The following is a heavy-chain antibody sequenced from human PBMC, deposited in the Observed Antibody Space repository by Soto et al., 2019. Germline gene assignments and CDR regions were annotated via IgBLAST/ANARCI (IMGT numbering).Heavy chain of an antibody. CDR2: ISGSGGST. D-gene: IGHD6-19*01. J-gene: IGHJ4*02. CDR1: GFTFSSYA. V-gene: IGHV3-23*01. Sequence: GGSLRLSCAASGFTFSSYAMSWVRQAPGKGLEWVSAISGSGGSTYYADSVKGRFTISRDNSKNTLYLQMNSLRAEDTAVYYCAKRAVAGIKRSYYFDYWGQGTLVTVSS. CDR3: AKRAVAGIKRSYYFDY.